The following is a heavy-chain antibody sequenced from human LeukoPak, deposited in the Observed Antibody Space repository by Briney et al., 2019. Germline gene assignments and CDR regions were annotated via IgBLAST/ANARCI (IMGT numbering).Heavy chain of an antibody. CDR1: GFTVSTNY. CDR2: IYSGGST. J-gene: IGHJ4*02. D-gene: IGHD6-19*01. CDR3: TRTSSGWYSY. V-gene: IGHV3-66*01. Sequence: GGSLRLSCAASGFTVSTNYMNWVRQAPGKGLKWVSIIYSGGSTNYADSVKGRFTISRDNSKNTLYLQMNSLRAEDTAVYYCTRTSSGWYSYWGQGTLATVSS.